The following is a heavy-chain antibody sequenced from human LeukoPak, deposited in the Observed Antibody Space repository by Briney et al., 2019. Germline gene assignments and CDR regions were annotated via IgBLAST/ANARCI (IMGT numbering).Heavy chain of an antibody. D-gene: IGHD3-9*01. CDR2: IKSDGNEK. Sequence: GGSLRLSCAASEFTFSSFSMNWVRQAPGKGLEWVANIKSDGNEKYYVDSVKGRFTISRDNAKNSLYLQMSSLRAEDTAVYYCARDRYFDWLFDYWGQGTLVTVSS. J-gene: IGHJ4*02. CDR3: ARDRYFDWLFDY. V-gene: IGHV3-7*01. CDR1: EFTFSSFS.